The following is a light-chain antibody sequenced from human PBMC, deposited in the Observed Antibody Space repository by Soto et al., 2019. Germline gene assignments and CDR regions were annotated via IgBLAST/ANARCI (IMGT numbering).Light chain of an antibody. J-gene: IGLJ1*01. CDR3: QVWDITPGHYV. Sequence: SYELTQPPSVSVAPEKTARLTCGGDNIGSKRVHWYRQKPGQAPVLVIYYVSDRPSGIPERFSGSNSGNTATLTINGVEAGDEADYYCQVWDITPGHYVFGTGTKVTVL. V-gene: IGLV3-21*04. CDR2: YVS. CDR1: NIGSKR.